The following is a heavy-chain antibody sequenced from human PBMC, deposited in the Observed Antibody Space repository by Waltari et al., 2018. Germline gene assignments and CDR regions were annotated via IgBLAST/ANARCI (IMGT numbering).Heavy chain of an antibody. V-gene: IGHV3-23*01. CDR3: ATPFYNWDDPLHS. CDR1: GIPFSTYA. J-gene: IGHJ4*02. CDR2: ITVGDDT. D-gene: IGHD1-20*01. Sequence: EVQLLESGGDLVPPGGSLRLSCAASGIPFSTYAINWVRLAPGTGLEWVSAITVGDDTYYADSVKGRFTISRDTSKDSVHLQMNGLRAEDTAIYYCATPFYNWDDPLHSWGQGTLVTVSS.